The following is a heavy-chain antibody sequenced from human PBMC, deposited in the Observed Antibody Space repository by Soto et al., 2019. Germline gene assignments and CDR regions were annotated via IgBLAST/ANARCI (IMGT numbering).Heavy chain of an antibody. Sequence: PSETLSLTCTVSGGSISSSGYYWGWIRQPPGKGLEWIGSIYYSGSTYYNPSLKSRVTISVDGSKNQFSLKVSSVTAADMAVYYCAREDYGDYGGYFDYWGQGSLLTVSS. D-gene: IGHD4-17*01. CDR1: GGSISSSGYY. CDR2: IYYSGST. J-gene: IGHJ4*02. CDR3: AREDYGDYGGYFDY. V-gene: IGHV4-39*07.